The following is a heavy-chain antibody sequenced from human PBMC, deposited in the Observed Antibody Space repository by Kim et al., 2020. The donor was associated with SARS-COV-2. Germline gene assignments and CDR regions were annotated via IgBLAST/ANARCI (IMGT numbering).Heavy chain of an antibody. Sequence: ASVKVSCKASGYSFTGYYLHWVRQAPGQGLEWMGRINPDSGGTNYAQKFQGRVTMTRDTSISTAFMELTGLRSDDTAVYYCASVYSTIENYWGQGTLVTV. CDR2: INPDSGGT. D-gene: IGHD3-3*01. V-gene: IGHV1-2*06. J-gene: IGHJ4*02. CDR1: GYSFTGYY. CDR3: ASVYSTIENY.